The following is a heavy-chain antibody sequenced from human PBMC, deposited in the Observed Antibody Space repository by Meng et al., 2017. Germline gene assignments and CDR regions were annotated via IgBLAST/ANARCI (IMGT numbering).Heavy chain of an antibody. V-gene: IGHV4-34*01. D-gene: IGHD6-6*01. Sequence: QVQLQQLGAGLLKPSETLSLPCAVYGGSFSGHYWSWIRQPPGKGLEWLGEINHSGSTNYNLSLKSRVTISVDTSKNQFSLKLSSVTAADTAVYYCARRGIAARPFYYWGQGTLVTVSS. CDR1: GGSFSGHY. CDR2: INHSGST. J-gene: IGHJ4*02. CDR3: ARRGIAARPFYY.